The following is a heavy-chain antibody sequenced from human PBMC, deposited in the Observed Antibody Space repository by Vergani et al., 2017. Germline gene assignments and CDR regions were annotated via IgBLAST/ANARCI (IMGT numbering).Heavy chain of an antibody. CDR1: GFTFNQYG. Sequence: QVQLVESGGGVVQPGRSLRRSCAASGFTFNQYGMHWVRQAPGKGLEWVAVTWYDGNNKQYADSVKGRFTISRDNSKSTMYLQMNSLRDEDTGVYYCARYLRLLSTRFDPWGQGTLVTVSS. CDR3: ARYLRLLSTRFDP. CDR2: TWYDGNNK. V-gene: IGHV3-33*01. J-gene: IGHJ5*02. D-gene: IGHD2/OR15-2a*01.